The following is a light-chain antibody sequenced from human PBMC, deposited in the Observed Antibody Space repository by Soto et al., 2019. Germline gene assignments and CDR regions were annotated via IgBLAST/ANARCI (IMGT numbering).Light chain of an antibody. CDR2: DAS. CDR1: QSVSSY. Sequence: EIVLTQSPATLSLSPGERATLSCRASQSVSSYLAWYQQKPGQAPRLLIYDASNRATGIPARFSGSGSGTDFTLTISSLEPEDFAGYYCQQRSNPATFGQGTKVEIK. CDR3: QQRSNPAT. J-gene: IGKJ1*01. V-gene: IGKV3-11*01.